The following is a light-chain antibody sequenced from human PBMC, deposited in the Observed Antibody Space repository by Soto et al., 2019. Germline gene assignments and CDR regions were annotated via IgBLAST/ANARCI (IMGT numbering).Light chain of an antibody. V-gene: IGKV3-11*01. J-gene: IGKJ4*01. CDR2: DAS. Sequence: EIVLTQSPATLSLSPGERASLSCRASHSVSTYLAWYQHKPGQAPRLLIYDASNRATGVPVRFSGSGSGTDFTLTISSLEPEDFAVYYCQQRSDWPPLTFGGGTKVDIK. CDR3: QQRSDWPPLT. CDR1: HSVSTY.